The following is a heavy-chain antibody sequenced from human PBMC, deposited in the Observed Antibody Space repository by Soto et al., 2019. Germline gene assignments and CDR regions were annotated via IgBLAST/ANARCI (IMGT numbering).Heavy chain of an antibody. J-gene: IGHJ5*02. Sequence: GASVKVSCKASGYTFTSYGISWVRQAPGQGLEWMGWISAYNGNTNYAQKLQGRVTMTTDTSTSTAYMELRSLRSDDTAVYYCARVWVGELLSGPYNWFDLWGQGTLVTFSS. CDR3: ARVWVGELLSGPYNWFDL. CDR1: GYTFTSYG. V-gene: IGHV1-18*01. D-gene: IGHD3-10*01. CDR2: ISAYNGNT.